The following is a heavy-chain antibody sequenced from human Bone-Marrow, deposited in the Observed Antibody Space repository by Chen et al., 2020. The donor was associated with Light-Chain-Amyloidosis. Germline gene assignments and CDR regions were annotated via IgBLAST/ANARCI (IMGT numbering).Heavy chain of an antibody. CDR3: AKGHVVLEAAPCDY. J-gene: IGHJ4*02. Sequence: EVQLEESGGGLVQPGRSLRLSCAASGFTFDEYAMHWVRQVPGKGLEWVAGSSGNSGSIGDAGSVKGRFTISRDNVNNSLYLQMKSLGAEDTALYYCAKGHVVLEAAPCDYWGQGTLVTVSS. CDR2: SSGNSGSI. D-gene: IGHD2-15*01. CDR1: GFTFDEYA. V-gene: IGHV3-9*01.